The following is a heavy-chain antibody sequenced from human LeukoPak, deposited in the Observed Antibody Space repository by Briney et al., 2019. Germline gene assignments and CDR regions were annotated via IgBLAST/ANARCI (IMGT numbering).Heavy chain of an antibody. CDR1: GFTFSSYA. CDR2: ISCSGGST. V-gene: IGHV3-23*01. D-gene: IGHD2-2*01. CDR3: ANVGGYCSSTSCPTDY. Sequence: GGSLRLSCAASGFTFSSYAMSWVRQAPGKGLEWVSAISCSGGSTYYADSVKGRFTISRDNSKNTLYLQMNSLRAEDTAVYYCANVGGYCSSTSCPTDYWGQGTLVTVPS. J-gene: IGHJ4*02.